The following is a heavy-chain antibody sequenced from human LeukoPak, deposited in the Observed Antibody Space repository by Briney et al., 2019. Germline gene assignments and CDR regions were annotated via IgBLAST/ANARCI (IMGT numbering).Heavy chain of an antibody. Sequence: ASVKVSCKASGYTFTSYYMHWVRQAPGQGLEWMGIINPSGGSTSYAQKFQGRVTMTRDTSTSTVYMELSSLRSEDTAVYYCAKDPPGYCSGGSCYYWGQGTLVTVSS. D-gene: IGHD2-15*01. J-gene: IGHJ4*02. CDR3: AKDPPGYCSGGSCYY. V-gene: IGHV1-46*01. CDR1: GYTFTSYY. CDR2: INPSGGST.